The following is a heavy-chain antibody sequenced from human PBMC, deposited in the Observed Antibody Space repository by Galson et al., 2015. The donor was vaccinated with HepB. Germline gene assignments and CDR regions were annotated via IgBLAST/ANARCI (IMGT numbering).Heavy chain of an antibody. J-gene: IGHJ4*02. CDR3: AREKGGNSYLDY. CDR1: GGSISSSDW. Sequence: ETLSLTCAVSGGSISSSDWWIWVRQPPGKGLEWVGQIYHSGSTNYNPSLESRVTISVDRSKNRFSLKLTSVTAADTAVYYCAREKGGNSYLDYWGQGILVTVSS. CDR2: IYHSGST. D-gene: IGHD4-23*01. V-gene: IGHV4-4*02.